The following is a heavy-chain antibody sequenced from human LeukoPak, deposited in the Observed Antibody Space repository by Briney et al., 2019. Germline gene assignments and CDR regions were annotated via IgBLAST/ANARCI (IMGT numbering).Heavy chain of an antibody. CDR1: GFSFSDLY. CDR2: TRNEPNSYTT. Sequence: PGGSLRLSCAASGFSFSDLYMDWVRQAPGKGLEWVGRTRNEPNSYTTEYAASVKGRFTISRDDSKNSLYLQMNSLKIEDTAVYYCVRDFYESSGSTYYFDYWGQGTLVTVSS. D-gene: IGHD3-22*01. J-gene: IGHJ4*02. CDR3: VRDFYESSGSTYYFDY. V-gene: IGHV3-72*01.